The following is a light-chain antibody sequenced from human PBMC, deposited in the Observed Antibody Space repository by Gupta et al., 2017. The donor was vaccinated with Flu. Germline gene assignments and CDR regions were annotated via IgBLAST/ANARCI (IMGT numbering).Light chain of an antibody. CDR3: QVWDSSSDHAV. J-gene: IGLJ1*01. Sequence: SYVLAQAPPVSVAPGQTARTTCGGNSIGSKSVHWYQQKPGQAPMLVLFDDSDRPSGIPERFSGSNSGNTATLTVSRVEAGDEADYYCQVWDSSSDHAVFGTGTKVTVL. V-gene: IGLV3-21*02. CDR2: DDS. CDR1: SIGSKS.